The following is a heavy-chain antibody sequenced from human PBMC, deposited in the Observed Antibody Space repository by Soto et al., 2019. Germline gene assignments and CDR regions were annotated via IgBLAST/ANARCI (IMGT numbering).Heavy chain of an antibody. V-gene: IGHV3-66*01. J-gene: IGHJ3*02. CDR2: IYSGGST. D-gene: IGHD5-12*01. CDR1: GFTVSSNY. CDR3: AREDGYRGGDAFDI. Sequence: EVQLVESGGGLVQPGGSLRLSCAASGFTVSSNYMSWVRQAPGKGLEWVSVIYSGGSTYYADSVKGRFTISRDNSNNKLYLQMNSLRAEDTAVYYCAREDGYRGGDAFDIWGQGTMVTVSS.